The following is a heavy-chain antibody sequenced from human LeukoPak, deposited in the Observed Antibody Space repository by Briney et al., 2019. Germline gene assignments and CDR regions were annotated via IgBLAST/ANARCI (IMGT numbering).Heavy chain of an antibody. D-gene: IGHD6-13*01. CDR3: ASEGAGTFDY. CDR2: IYYSGST. J-gene: IGHJ4*02. Sequence: SATLSLTCTVSGGSVSSGSYYWSWIRQPPGKGREWIGYIYYSGSTNYNPSLKSRVTMSVDTSKNQFSLKLSSVTAADTAVYYCASEGAGTFDYWGQGTLVTVSS. V-gene: IGHV4-61*01. CDR1: GGSVSSGSYY.